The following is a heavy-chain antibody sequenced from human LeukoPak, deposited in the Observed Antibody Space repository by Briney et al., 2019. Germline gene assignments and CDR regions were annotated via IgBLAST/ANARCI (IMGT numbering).Heavy chain of an antibody. CDR3: ANWHCPDTNYSPGVY. J-gene: IGHJ4*02. V-gene: IGHV3-23*01. CDR1: GITFSRLP. Sequence: GGSLRLSCAVSGITFSRLPMTWVRQAPGKGLQWVSAITTGGDTTFYADSVKGRFTISRDNSKNTLYLQMNSLTAEDAAVYYCANWHCPDTNYSPGVYWGQGTLVSVPS. D-gene: IGHD2-15*01. CDR2: ITTGGDTT.